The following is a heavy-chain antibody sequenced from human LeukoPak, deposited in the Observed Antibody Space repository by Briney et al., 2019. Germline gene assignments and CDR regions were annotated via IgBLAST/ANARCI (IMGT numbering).Heavy chain of an antibody. CDR2: ISASGSST. V-gene: IGHV3-23*01. J-gene: IGHJ4*02. CDR3: AKSMGAGTSYPIDY. CDR1: RFTFSSYA. D-gene: IGHD3-16*02. Sequence: GGSLRLSCAASRFTFSSYAMSWVRQAPGKGLEWVSGISASGSSTYYADSVQGRFTISRDNSENTLYLQMDSLRAEDTAVYYCAKSMGAGTSYPIDYWGQGTLVTVSS.